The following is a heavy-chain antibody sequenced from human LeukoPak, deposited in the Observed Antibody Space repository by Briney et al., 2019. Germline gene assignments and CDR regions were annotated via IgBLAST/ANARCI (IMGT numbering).Heavy chain of an antibody. CDR1: GSSFTSYW. Sequence: GESLKISCWDSGSSFTSYWIGWVRQMPGKGLEWMGIIYPGDSDIRYSPSFQGQVTISADKSISTAYLQWSSLRASDTAIYYCARHLLTPGGSYYFDFWGQGALVTVSS. D-gene: IGHD1-26*01. J-gene: IGHJ4*02. CDR2: IYPGDSDI. CDR3: ARHLLTPGGSYYFDF. V-gene: IGHV5-51*01.